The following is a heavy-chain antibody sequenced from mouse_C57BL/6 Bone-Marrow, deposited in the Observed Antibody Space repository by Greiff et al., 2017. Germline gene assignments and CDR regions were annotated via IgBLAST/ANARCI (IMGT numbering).Heavy chain of an antibody. Sequence: VQLQQPGAELVRPGSSVKLSCKASGYTFTSYWMNWVKQRPGQGLDWIGDIYPYDSDNNYNQKFKDKATLTVDKSSSTAYMQLSSLTSEDSAVYYSAIGTEVYIDYWGQGTTLTVSS. CDR3: AIGTEVYIDY. CDR1: GYTFTSYW. D-gene: IGHD2-14*01. V-gene: IGHV1-61*01. J-gene: IGHJ2*01. CDR2: IYPYDSDN.